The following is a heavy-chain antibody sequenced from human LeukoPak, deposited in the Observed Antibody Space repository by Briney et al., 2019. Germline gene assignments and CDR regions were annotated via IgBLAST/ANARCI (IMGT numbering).Heavy chain of an antibody. CDR2: IIPILGIA. J-gene: IGHJ4*02. CDR3: ARYSDGGSSDYFDY. CDR1: GGTFSSYA. Sequence: ASVKVSCKASGGTFSSYAISWLRQAPGQGLEWMGRIIPILGIANYAQKFQGRVTITADKSTSTAYMELSSLRSEDTAVYYCARYSDGGSSDYFDYWGQGTLVTVSS. V-gene: IGHV1-69*04. D-gene: IGHD4-23*01.